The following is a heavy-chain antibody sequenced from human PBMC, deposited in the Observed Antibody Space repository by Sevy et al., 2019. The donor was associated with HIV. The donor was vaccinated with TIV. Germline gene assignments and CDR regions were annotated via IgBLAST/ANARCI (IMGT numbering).Heavy chain of an antibody. CDR1: GFSFSNYW. Sequence: GGSLRLSCAASGFSFSNYWMHWVRQAPGKGREWVANIKKDESERYYVASVKGRFTISRDNAKNSVYLEMNSLRPDDTAIYYCAKGNSGSFDYWGQGTLVTVSS. J-gene: IGHJ4*02. CDR3: AKGNSGSFDY. D-gene: IGHD3-10*01. V-gene: IGHV3-7*01. CDR2: IKKDESER.